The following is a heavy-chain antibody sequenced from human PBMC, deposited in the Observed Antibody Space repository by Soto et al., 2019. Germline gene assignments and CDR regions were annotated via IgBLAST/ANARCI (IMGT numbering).Heavy chain of an antibody. D-gene: IGHD6-6*01. CDR2: IIPILGIA. Sequence: QVQLVQSGAEVKKPGSSVKVSCKASGGTFSSYTISWVRQAPGQGLEWMGRIIPILGIANYAQKIQGRVTITADKSTSTAYMELSSLRSEDTAVYYCARGEQLGWGNYWGQGTLVTVSS. J-gene: IGHJ4*02. CDR1: GGTFSSYT. CDR3: ARGEQLGWGNY. V-gene: IGHV1-69*02.